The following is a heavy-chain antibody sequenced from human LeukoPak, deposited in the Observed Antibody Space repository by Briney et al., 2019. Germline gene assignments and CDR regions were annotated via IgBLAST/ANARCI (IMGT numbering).Heavy chain of an antibody. Sequence: GSSVKVSCKASGGTFSSYAISWVRQAPGQGLEWMEGIIPIFGTANYAQKFQGRVTITTDESTSTAYMELSSLRSEDTAVYYCARVGYSYGYGADAYYYYYYMDVWGKGTTVTVFS. J-gene: IGHJ6*03. CDR1: GGTFSSYA. CDR3: ARVGYSYGYGADAYYYYYYMDV. V-gene: IGHV1-69*05. D-gene: IGHD5-18*01. CDR2: IIPIFGTA.